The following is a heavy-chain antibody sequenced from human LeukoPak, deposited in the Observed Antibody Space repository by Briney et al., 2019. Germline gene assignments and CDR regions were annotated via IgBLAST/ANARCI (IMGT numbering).Heavy chain of an antibody. CDR3: ARLGENGLLTGYFYP. CDR2: INPDSGGT. CDR1: GYTFNDYY. Sequence: ASVKVSCKASGYTFNDYYMHWVRQAPGQGLEWIGRINPDSGGTDYAQKFQDRVTMTRDTSIPTAYMDLSRLRSDDTAVYYCARLGENGLLTGYFYPWGQGTLVTVSS. V-gene: IGHV1-2*02. J-gene: IGHJ5*02. D-gene: IGHD3-9*01.